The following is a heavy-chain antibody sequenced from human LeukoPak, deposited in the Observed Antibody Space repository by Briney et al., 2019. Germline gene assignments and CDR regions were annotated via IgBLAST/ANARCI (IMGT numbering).Heavy chain of an antibody. V-gene: IGHV3-21*01. D-gene: IGHD3-10*01. CDR2: ISSSSSYI. CDR1: GFTFSSYS. J-gene: IGHJ6*03. CDR3: ARVPPLLWFGELSYYYYYMDV. Sequence: GGSLRLSCAASGFTFSSYSMNWVRQAPGKGLEWVSSISSSSSYIYYADSVKGRFTISRDNAKNSLYLQMNSLRAEDTAVYYCARVPPLLWFGELSYYYYYMDVWGKGTRSPSP.